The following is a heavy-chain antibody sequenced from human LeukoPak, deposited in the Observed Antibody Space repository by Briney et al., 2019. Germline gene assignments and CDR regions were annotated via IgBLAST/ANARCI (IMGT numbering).Heavy chain of an antibody. V-gene: IGHV4-34*01. Sequence: PGGSLRLSCAASGFTFSSYWMSWVRQAPGKGLEWIGEINHSGSTNYNPSLKSRVTISVDTSKNQFSLKLSSVTAADTAVYYCARGRGGYRFTFAYWGQGTLVTVSS. J-gene: IGHJ4*02. CDR1: GFTFSSYW. CDR3: ARGRGGYRFTFAY. D-gene: IGHD5-12*01. CDR2: INHSGST.